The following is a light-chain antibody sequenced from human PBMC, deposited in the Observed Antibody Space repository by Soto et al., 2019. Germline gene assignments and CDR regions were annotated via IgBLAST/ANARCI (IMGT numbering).Light chain of an antibody. CDR1: QTITY. CDR3: QQSDSVPLT. V-gene: IGKV1-39*01. CDR2: TAS. J-gene: IGKJ4*01. Sequence: DIQMTQSPSSLSASVGDRVTITCRASQTITYLHWYQQIPGRAPKFLISTASILQSGVPSRFSGSGSGTEFSLTINTLQREDFATYSCQQSDSVPLTFGGGTKVQIK.